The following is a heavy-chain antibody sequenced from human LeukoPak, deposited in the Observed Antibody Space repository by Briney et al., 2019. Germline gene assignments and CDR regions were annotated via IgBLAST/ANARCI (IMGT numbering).Heavy chain of an antibody. Sequence: QPGGSLRLSCAASGFTFSSYGMHWVRQAPGKGLEWVAFIRYDGSNKYYADSVKGRFTISRDNSKNTLYLQMNSLRAEDTAVYYCAKERRSGWYLGTDFDYWGQGTLVTVSS. V-gene: IGHV3-30*02. D-gene: IGHD6-19*01. CDR1: GFTFSSYG. J-gene: IGHJ4*02. CDR3: AKERRSGWYLGTDFDY. CDR2: IRYDGSNK.